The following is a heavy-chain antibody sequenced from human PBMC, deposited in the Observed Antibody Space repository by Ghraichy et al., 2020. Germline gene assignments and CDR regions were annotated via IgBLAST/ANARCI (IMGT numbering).Heavy chain of an antibody. J-gene: IGHJ4*02. CDR1: GGSFSGYY. D-gene: IGHD3-16*02. CDR3: ARGVGDYIWGSYRTYYYFDY. V-gene: IGHV4-34*01. Sequence: SETLSLTCAVYGGSFSGYYWSWIRQPPGKGLEWIGEINHSGSTNYNPSLKSRVTISVDTSKNQFSLKLSSVTAADTAVYYCARGVGDYIWGSYRTYYYFDYWGQGTLVTVSS. CDR2: INHSGST.